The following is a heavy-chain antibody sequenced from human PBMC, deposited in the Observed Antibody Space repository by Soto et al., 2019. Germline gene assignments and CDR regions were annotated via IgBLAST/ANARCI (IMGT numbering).Heavy chain of an antibody. D-gene: IGHD2-15*01. Sequence: GASVKVSGKAPGYTFTSYYMHWVRQAPGQGLEWMGIINPSGGSTSYAQKFQGRVTMTRDTSTSTVYMELSSLRSEDTAVYYCARGGSRRAIVVVVAATAGPFDYWGQGTLVTVSS. V-gene: IGHV1-46*01. CDR1: GYTFTSYY. CDR3: ARGGSRRAIVVVVAATAGPFDY. J-gene: IGHJ4*02. CDR2: INPSGGST.